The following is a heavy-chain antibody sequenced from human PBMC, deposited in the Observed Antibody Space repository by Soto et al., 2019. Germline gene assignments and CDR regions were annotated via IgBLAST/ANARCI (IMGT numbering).Heavy chain of an antibody. Sequence: QVQLVPSGAEVKKPGSSVKVSCKASGGTFSSYGLSWVRQSPGQGLEWLGGIIPYSGTVNYALKFQGRVTITADESTSISYMELSSLRSEHTAVYYCARDEATMVRGVIRGKYSGLDVWGQGTTVTVSS. V-gene: IGHV1-69*01. CDR2: IIPYSGTV. CDR3: ARDEATMVRGVIRGKYSGLDV. J-gene: IGHJ6*02. CDR1: GGTFSSYG. D-gene: IGHD3-10*01.